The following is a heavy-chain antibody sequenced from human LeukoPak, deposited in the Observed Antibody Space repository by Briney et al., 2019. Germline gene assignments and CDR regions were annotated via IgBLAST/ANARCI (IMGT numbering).Heavy chain of an antibody. Sequence: SETLSLTCTVSGGSISSYYWSWIRQPPGKGLERIGYIYYSGSTNYNPSLKSRVTISVDTSKNQFSLKLSSVTAADTAVYYCARARRVDIVASLLLPPYYFDYWGQGTLVTVSS. V-gene: IGHV4-59*01. D-gene: IGHD5-12*01. J-gene: IGHJ4*02. CDR3: ARARRVDIVASLLLPPYYFDY. CDR2: IYYSGST. CDR1: GGSISSYY.